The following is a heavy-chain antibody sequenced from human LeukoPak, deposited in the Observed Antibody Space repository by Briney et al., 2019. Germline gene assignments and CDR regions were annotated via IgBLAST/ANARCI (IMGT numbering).Heavy chain of an antibody. D-gene: IGHD6-6*01. J-gene: IGHJ4*02. CDR2: IKQDGSEK. V-gene: IGHV3-7*01. CDR1: GFTFSSYW. CDR3: ARDGVGSSSDY. Sequence: PGGSLRLSCAASGFTFSSYWMSWVRQAPGKGLEWVANIKQDGSEKYYVDSVKGRFTISRDNAKNSLYLQMNSLRAGDTAVYYCARDGVGSSSDYWGQGTLVTVSS.